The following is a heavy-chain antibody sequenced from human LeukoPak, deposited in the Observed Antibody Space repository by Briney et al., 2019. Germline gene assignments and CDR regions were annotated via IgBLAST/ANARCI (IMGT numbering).Heavy chain of an antibody. CDR3: ARADSGSYRYYYYMDV. J-gene: IGHJ6*03. CDR2: IRYDGSNK. V-gene: IGHV3-30*02. CDR1: GFTFSSYA. D-gene: IGHD1-26*01. Sequence: GGSLRLSCAASGFTFSSYAMHWVRQAPGKGLEWVAFIRYDGSNKYYADSVKGRFTISRDNSKNKLYLQMNSLRAEDTAVYYCARADSGSYRYYYYMDVWGKGTTVTVSS.